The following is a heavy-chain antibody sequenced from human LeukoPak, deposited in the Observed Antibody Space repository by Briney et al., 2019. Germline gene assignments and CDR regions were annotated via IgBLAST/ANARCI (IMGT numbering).Heavy chain of an antibody. D-gene: IGHD5-12*01. CDR1: GGSFSGYY. V-gene: IGHV4-34*01. CDR3: ARGSKLATPYYYYGMDV. Sequence: SETLSLTCAVYGGSFSGYYWSWIRQPPGKGLEWIGEINHSGSTNYNPSLKSRVTISVDTSKNQFSLKLSSVTAADTAVYYCARGSKLATPYYYYGMDVWGQGTTVTVSS. J-gene: IGHJ6*02. CDR2: INHSGST.